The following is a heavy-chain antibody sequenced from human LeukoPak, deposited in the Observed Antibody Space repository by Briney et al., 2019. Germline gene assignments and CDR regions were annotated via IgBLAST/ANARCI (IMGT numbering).Heavy chain of an antibody. CDR2: ISGSGGGT. Sequence: GGSLRLSCAASGFTFSTYAMSWVRQAPGKGLEWVSGISGSGGGTNHADSVKGRFTISRDNSKNTLYLQMDNLRVEDAAIYYCARDRSDSGTWYAGSHWGQGTLVTVSS. V-gene: IGHV3-23*01. CDR1: GFTFSTYA. CDR3: ARDRSDSGTWYAGSH. D-gene: IGHD6-13*01. J-gene: IGHJ4*02.